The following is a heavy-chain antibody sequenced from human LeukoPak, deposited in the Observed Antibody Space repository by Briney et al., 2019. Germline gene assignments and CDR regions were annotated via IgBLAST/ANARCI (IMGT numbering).Heavy chain of an antibody. D-gene: IGHD1-1*01. CDR1: GFTFSNYA. V-gene: IGHV3-30-3*01. J-gene: IGHJ4*02. CDR3: ARGRYRRPYCFDY. Sequence: PGGSLRLSCAASGFTFSNYAMHWVRQAPGRGLEWLAVISFDGSNKYYADSVKGRFTISRDNSKNTLYLQMNSLRADDAAVYSCARGRYRRPYCFDYWGQGTLVTVSS. CDR2: ISFDGSNK.